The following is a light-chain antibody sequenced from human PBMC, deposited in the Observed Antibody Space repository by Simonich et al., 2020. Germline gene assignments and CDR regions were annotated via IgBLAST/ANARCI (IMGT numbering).Light chain of an antibody. CDR1: PSLLHSDGKTY. V-gene: IGKV2D-29*02. CDR2: EGS. J-gene: IGKJ2*01. Sequence: DIVMTQTPLSLSVTPGQPASISCKSSPSLLHSDGKTYLYWYLQKPGQSPQLLIYEGSNRFSGVPDRFSGSGSGTDFTLKISRVEAEDVGVYYCMQSIQSYTFGQGTKLEIK. CDR3: MQSIQSYT.